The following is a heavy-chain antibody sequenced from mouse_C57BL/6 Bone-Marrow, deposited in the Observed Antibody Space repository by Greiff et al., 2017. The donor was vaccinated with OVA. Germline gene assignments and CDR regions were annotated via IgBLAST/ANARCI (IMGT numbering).Heavy chain of an antibody. CDR2: IDPETGGT. CDR1: GYTFTDYE. J-gene: IGHJ2*01. D-gene: IGHD1-1*01. Sequence: QVQLKESGAELVRPGASVTLSCKASGYTFTDYEMHWVKQTPVHGLEWIGAIDPETGGTAYNQKFKGKAILTADKSSSTAYMELRSLTSEDSAVYYCTRRYYYGSSVDYWGQGTTLTVSS. CDR3: TRRYYYGSSVDY. V-gene: IGHV1-15*01.